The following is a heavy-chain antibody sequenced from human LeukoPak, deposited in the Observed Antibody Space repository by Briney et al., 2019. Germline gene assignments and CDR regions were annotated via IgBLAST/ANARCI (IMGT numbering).Heavy chain of an antibody. CDR1: GGSISSSSYY. CDR2: IYYSGST. V-gene: IGHV4-39*01. Sequence: ASETLSLTCTVSGGSISSSSYYWGWIRQPPGKGLEWIGSIYYSGSTYYNPSLKSRVTISVDTSKNQFSLKLSSVTAADTAVYYCARHQKWELVEYFQHWGQGTLVTVSS. J-gene: IGHJ1*01. D-gene: IGHD1-26*01. CDR3: ARHQKWELVEYFQH.